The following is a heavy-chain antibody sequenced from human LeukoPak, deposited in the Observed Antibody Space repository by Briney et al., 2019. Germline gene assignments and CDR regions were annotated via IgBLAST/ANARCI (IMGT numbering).Heavy chain of an antibody. CDR3: ARGAGDYWYFDL. V-gene: IGHV1-69*01. D-gene: IGHD4-17*01. CDR2: IIPIFGTA. J-gene: IGHJ2*01. CDR1: GGTFSSYA. Sequence: SVKVSCKASGGTFSSYAISWVRQAPGQGLEWMGGIIPIFGTANYAQKFQGRVTITADESTGTAYMELSSLRSEDTAVYYCARGAGDYWYFDLWGRGTLVTVSS.